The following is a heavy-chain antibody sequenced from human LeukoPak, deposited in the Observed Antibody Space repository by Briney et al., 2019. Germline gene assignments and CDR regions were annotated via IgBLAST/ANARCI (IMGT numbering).Heavy chain of an antibody. CDR3: ARDQDYYDSSGYLGY. CDR2: ISAYNGNT. D-gene: IGHD3-22*01. Sequence: AASVKVSCKASGYTFTSYGISWVRQAPGQGLEWMGWISAYNGNTNYAQKLQGRVTMTTDTSTSTAHMELRSLRSDDTAVYYCARDQDYYDSSGYLGYWGQGTLVTVSS. CDR1: GYTFTSYG. J-gene: IGHJ4*02. V-gene: IGHV1-18*01.